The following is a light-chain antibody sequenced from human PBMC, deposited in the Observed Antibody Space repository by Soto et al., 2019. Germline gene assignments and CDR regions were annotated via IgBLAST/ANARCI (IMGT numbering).Light chain of an antibody. CDR3: QKYNSAPWT. CDR1: QGIAKS. Sequence: DTQMTQSPSSLSASVGDRVTITCRASQGIAKSLAWYQQKPGKAPKLLIYSASTLQSGVPSRFSGSGSGTDFTLIISSLQPEDVATYYCQKYNSAPWTFGQGTKVDIK. V-gene: IGKV1-27*01. J-gene: IGKJ1*01. CDR2: SAS.